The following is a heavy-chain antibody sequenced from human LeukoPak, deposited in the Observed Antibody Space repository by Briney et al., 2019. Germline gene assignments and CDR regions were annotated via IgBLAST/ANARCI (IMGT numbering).Heavy chain of an antibody. CDR2: IYYSEND. V-gene: IGHV4-61*01. Sequence: SETLSLTCTVSGVTINSSSYYWSWIRPPPGKGLELIGYIYYSENDKYNPALKCRVTISVDTSKNQFSLKLSSVTAADTAVYYCARTVENYYYYYMDVWGKGTTVTVSS. J-gene: IGHJ6*03. CDR3: ARTVENYYYYYMDV. CDR1: GVTINSSSYY. D-gene: IGHD3-3*01.